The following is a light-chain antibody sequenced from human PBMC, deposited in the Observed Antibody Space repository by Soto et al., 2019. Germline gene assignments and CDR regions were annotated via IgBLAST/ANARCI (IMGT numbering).Light chain of an antibody. Sequence: QSVLTQPPSVSGAPGQSITISCTGRSSNIGAGYDVHWYQQVPGTAPKLLIYGNNNRASGVPDRFSVSKSGTSASLAISGFQAEDEADYYCQSYDNILTYVFGTGTKITLL. CDR1: SSNIGAGYD. V-gene: IGLV1-40*01. CDR3: QSYDNILTYV. J-gene: IGLJ1*01. CDR2: GNN.